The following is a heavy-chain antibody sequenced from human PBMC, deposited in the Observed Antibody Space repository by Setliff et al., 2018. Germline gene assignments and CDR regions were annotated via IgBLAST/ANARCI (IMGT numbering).Heavy chain of an antibody. V-gene: IGHV3-48*04. CDR3: ARDLLRHYYDSSGYPDY. D-gene: IGHD3-22*01. J-gene: IGHJ4*02. CDR2: ISSISSNI. Sequence: QPGGSLRLSCAASGSTFSSYSMNWVRQAHGKGLEWVSYISSISSNIYYADSVKGRFTIPRDNAKNSLYLQMNSLRAEDTAVYYCARDLLRHYYDSSGYPDYWGQGTLVTVSS. CDR1: GSTFSSYS.